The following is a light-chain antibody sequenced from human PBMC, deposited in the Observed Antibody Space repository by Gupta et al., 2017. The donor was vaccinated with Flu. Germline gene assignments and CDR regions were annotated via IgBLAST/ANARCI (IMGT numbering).Light chain of an antibody. J-gene: IGLJ3*02. CDR3: QSYDSSSSGWV. V-gene: IGLV6-57*01. Sequence: NFMLTQRHSVSESPGKTVTISCTRSSGSIATNYVQWYQQRPGSSPTIVIYVDNQRLCGVPDRFSGSIDSSSTSASLTITGLKTEDEADYYCQSYDSSSSGWVFGGGTKLTVL. CDR2: VDN. CDR1: SGSIATNY.